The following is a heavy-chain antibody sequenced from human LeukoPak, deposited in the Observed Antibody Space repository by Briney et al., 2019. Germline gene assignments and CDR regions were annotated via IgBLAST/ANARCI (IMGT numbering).Heavy chain of an antibody. V-gene: IGHV3-7*05. CDR2: IKQDGSEK. Sequence: PGGSLRPSCAASGFTFSSHWVSWVRQAPGKGLEWVANIKQDGSEKYYVGSVKGRFTISRDNAKNSLYLQMNSLRAEDTAVYYCAREWCRGDSCYRIFDYWGQGTLVTVSS. CDR3: AREWCRGDSCYRIFDY. D-gene: IGHD2-15*01. J-gene: IGHJ4*02. CDR1: GFTFSSHW.